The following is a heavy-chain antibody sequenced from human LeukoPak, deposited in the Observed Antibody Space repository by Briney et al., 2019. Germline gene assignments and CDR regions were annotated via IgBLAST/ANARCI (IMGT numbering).Heavy chain of an antibody. V-gene: IGHV3-23*01. CDR3: AKVGGYSYGYNWFDP. Sequence: GGSLRLSCAASGFTFSSYAMSWVRQAPGKGLEWVSDISGSGGSTYYADSVKGRFTISRDNYKNTLYLQMNSRRAEDTAVYYCAKVGGYSYGYNWFDPWGQGTLATVSS. J-gene: IGHJ5*02. D-gene: IGHD5-18*01. CDR2: ISGSGGST. CDR1: GFTFSSYA.